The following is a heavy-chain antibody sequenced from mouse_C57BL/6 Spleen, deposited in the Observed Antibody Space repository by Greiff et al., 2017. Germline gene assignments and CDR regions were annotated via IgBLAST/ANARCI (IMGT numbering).Heavy chain of an antibody. D-gene: IGHD3-2*02. J-gene: IGHJ4*01. Sequence: VQLQQPGAELVKPGASVKMSCKASGYTFTSYWITWVKQRPGQGLEWIGDIYPGSGSTNYNEKFKSKATLTVDTSSSTAYMQLSSLTSEDSAVYYCARDSAGYGGTMDDWGQGTSVTVSS. V-gene: IGHV1-55*01. CDR1: GYTFTSYW. CDR3: ARDSAGYGGTMDD. CDR2: IYPGSGST.